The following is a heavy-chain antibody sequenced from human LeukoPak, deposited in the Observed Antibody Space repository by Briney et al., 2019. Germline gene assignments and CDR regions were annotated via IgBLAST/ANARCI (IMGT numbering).Heavy chain of an antibody. CDR1: GFTFRSYA. J-gene: IGHJ6*02. CDR3: ARDPAGYYYGMDV. V-gene: IGHV3-30*04. D-gene: IGHD6-13*01. Sequence: PGGSLRLSCAASGFTFRSYAMHWVRQAPGKGLEWVAVISNDGSNKYYADSVKGRFTIFRDNSKNTLYLQMNSLRAEDTAVYYCARDPAGYYYGMDVWGQGTTVTVSS. CDR2: ISNDGSNK.